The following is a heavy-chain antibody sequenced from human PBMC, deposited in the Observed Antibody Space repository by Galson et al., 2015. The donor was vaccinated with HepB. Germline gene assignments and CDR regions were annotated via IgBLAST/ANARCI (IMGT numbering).Heavy chain of an antibody. V-gene: IGHV1-69*06. Sequence: SCKASGRIFNNYAISRVRQAPGPGLEWMGGIIPTSDTTNYAQKFQARVTITADKSPSTAYMELSSLRSEDTALYYCARRTYYYDNDGYLLPFYFDSWGQGTLVTVSS. CDR1: GRIFNNYA. D-gene: IGHD3-22*01. CDR3: ARRTYYYDNDGYLLPFYFDS. J-gene: IGHJ4*02. CDR2: IIPTSDTT.